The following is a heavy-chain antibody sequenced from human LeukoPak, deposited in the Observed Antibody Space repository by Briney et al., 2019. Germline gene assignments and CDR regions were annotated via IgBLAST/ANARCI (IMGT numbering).Heavy chain of an antibody. CDR1: GFTFSNYA. CDR2: ISYDGSNK. CDR3: ARPQSKWELLSYFDY. Sequence: GRSLRPSCAASGFTFSNYAMHWVRQAPGKGLEWVAVISYDGSNKYYTDSVKGRFTISRDNSKNTLYLQMSSLRAEDTSMYYCARPQSKWELLSYFDYWGQGTLVTVSS. V-gene: IGHV3-30-3*01. J-gene: IGHJ4*02. D-gene: IGHD1-26*01.